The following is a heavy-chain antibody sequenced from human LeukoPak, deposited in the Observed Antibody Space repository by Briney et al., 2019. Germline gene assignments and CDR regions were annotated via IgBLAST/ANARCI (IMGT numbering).Heavy chain of an antibody. D-gene: IGHD2-2*02. Sequence: SETLSLTCTVSGGSISSYYWSWIRQPPGKGLEWIGYIYYSGSTNYNPSPKSRVTISVDTSKNQFSLKLSSVTAADTAVYYCARLNLGYCSSTSCYRNFDYWGQGTLVTVSS. J-gene: IGHJ4*02. CDR1: GGSISSYY. CDR3: ARLNLGYCSSTSCYRNFDY. V-gene: IGHV4-59*01. CDR2: IYYSGST.